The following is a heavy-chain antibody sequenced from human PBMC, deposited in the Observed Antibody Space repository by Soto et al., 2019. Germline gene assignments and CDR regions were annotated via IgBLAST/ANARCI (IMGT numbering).Heavy chain of an antibody. Sequence: QITLKESGPTLVKPTQTLTLTCTFSGFSLSTSGVGVGWIRQPPGKALEWLALIYWDDSERYSPSLKSRLTITKDTSKNQVVLTLPNMDPLDTATYYCTHTLRWLSFDLWGRGTLVTVSS. J-gene: IGHJ2*01. CDR3: THTLRWLSFDL. CDR2: IYWDDSE. CDR1: GFSLSTSGVG. V-gene: IGHV2-5*02. D-gene: IGHD3-22*01.